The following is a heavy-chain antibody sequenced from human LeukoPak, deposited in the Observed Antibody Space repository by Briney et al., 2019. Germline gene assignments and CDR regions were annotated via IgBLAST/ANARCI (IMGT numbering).Heavy chain of an antibody. Sequence: SQTISLTCAIYGDSVSSNSAAWNWIRQSPSRALEWPGRTYYRSKWYNDYAVSVKSRITIHPDTSKNQFSLEMNSVTREETAVYDCSREYSSSWYRVFFFDYWGQGTLVTVSS. J-gene: IGHJ4*02. D-gene: IGHD6-13*01. CDR2: TYYRSKWYN. CDR3: SREYSSSWYRVFFFDY. CDR1: GDSVSSNSAA. V-gene: IGHV6-1*01.